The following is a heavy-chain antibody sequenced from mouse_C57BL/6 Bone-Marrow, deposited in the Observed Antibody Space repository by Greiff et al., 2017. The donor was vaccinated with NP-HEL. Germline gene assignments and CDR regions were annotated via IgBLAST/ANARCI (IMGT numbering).Heavy chain of an antibody. CDR1: GYTFTSYW. CDR3: TRRRFITTVVGFDY. CDR2: IYPGNSDT. V-gene: IGHV1-5*01. J-gene: IGHJ2*01. Sequence: VQLQQSGTVLARPGASVKMSCKTSGYTFTSYWMHWVKQRPGQGLEWIGAIYPGNSDTSYNQKFKGKAKLTAVTSASTAYMELSSLTNEDSAVYYCTRRRFITTVVGFDYWGQGTTLTVSS. D-gene: IGHD1-1*01.